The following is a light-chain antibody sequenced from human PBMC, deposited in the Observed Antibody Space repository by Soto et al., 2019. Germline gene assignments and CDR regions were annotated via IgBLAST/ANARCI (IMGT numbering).Light chain of an antibody. CDR1: QSVSSSY. J-gene: IGKJ5*01. CDR3: QHRMNWPLT. CDR2: GAS. V-gene: IGKV3D-20*02. Sequence: DILLTQSPGTLALSPGERATLSCRASQSVSSSYLAWYQQKPGQAPRLLMYGASSRATGIPDRFSGSGPGTDFTLTISRLEPEDFAVYYCQHRMNWPLTFGQGTRLEIK.